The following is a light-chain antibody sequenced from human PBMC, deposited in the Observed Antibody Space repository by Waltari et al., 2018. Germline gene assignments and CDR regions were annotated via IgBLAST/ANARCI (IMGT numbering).Light chain of an antibody. Sequence: QSVLTQAPSVSAAPGQKVTISCSGSTPNIGNNYVSWYQPFPGPAPKHLIYEDNRRPSGIPDRFSGSKSGASATLGITGLQTGDEANYYCGTWDSSLGIGVLGGGTRVTVL. J-gene: IGLJ3*02. V-gene: IGLV1-51*01. CDR1: TPNIGNNY. CDR3: GTWDSSLGIGV. CDR2: EDN.